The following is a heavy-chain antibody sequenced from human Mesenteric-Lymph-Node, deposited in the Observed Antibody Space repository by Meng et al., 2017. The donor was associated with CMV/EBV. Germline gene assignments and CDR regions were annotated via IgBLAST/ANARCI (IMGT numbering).Heavy chain of an antibody. CDR1: GYSISSGYY. CDR3: ARVTLQDIVVVPNAFDI. V-gene: IGHV4-38-2*02. Sequence: SETLSLTCTVSGYSISSGYYWGWIRQPPGKGLEWIGSIYHSGSTYYNPSLKSRVTISVDTSKNQFSLKLSSVTAADTAVYYCARVTLQDIVVVPNAFDIWGQGTMVTVSS. D-gene: IGHD2-2*01. CDR2: IYHSGST. J-gene: IGHJ3*02.